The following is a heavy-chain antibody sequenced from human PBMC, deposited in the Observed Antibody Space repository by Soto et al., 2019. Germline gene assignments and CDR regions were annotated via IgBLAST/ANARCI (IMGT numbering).Heavy chain of an antibody. V-gene: IGHV2-5*02. J-gene: IGHJ5*02. CDR3: VSGSYHNWFDP. CDR1: GFSLSTSGVG. Sequence: QITLKESGPTLVKPTQPLTLTCTFSGFSLSTSGVGVGWIRQPPGKALEWLALLYWDDDKRYSPSLKSRLTITKDTSKNQVVLTMTNMDPVDTATYYCVSGSYHNWFDPWGQGTLVTVSS. CDR2: LYWDDDK. D-gene: IGHD3-10*01.